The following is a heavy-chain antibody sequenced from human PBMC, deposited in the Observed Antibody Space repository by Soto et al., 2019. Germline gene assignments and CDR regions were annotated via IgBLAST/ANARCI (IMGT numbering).Heavy chain of an antibody. CDR3: TTDWNYYYYYGMDV. V-gene: IGHV3-15*01. CDR2: IKSKTDGGTT. D-gene: IGHD1-1*01. J-gene: IGHJ6*02. Sequence: GGSLRLSCAASGFTFTEAWMSWVRQAPGKGLEWLGRIKSKTDGGTTDYAAPVKGRFTISRDDSKNTLYLQMNSLKTEDTAVYLCTTDWNYYYYYGMDVWGQGTTVTVSS. CDR1: GFTFTEAW.